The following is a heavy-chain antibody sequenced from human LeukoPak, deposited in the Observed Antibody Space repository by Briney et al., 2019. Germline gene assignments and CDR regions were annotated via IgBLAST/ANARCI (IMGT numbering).Heavy chain of an antibody. D-gene: IGHD6-13*01. CDR1: GYTFTSYG. Sequence: ASVKVSCKASGYTFTSYGISRVRQAPGQGLEWMGWISAYNGNTNYAQKLQGRVTMTTDTSTSTAYMELRSLRSDDTAVYCCARGKQQLVLRGSWFDPWGQGTLVTVSS. J-gene: IGHJ5*02. V-gene: IGHV1-18*01. CDR2: ISAYNGNT. CDR3: ARGKQQLVLRGSWFDP.